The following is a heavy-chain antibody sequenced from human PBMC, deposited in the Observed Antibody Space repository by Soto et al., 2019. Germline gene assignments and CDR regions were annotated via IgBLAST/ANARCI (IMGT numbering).Heavy chain of an antibody. V-gene: IGHV3-7*01. J-gene: IGHJ4*02. Sequence: GGSLRLSCAASGFTFSSYGMSWVRQAPGKGLEWVSDINQDGSEKYYVDSVKGRFTISRDNAKNSLYLQMNSLRAEDKAVYYSARARGFGYYDILTGSNDYWGQGTLVTVSS. CDR1: GFTFSSYG. CDR3: ARARGFGYYDILTGSNDY. D-gene: IGHD3-9*01. CDR2: INQDGSEK.